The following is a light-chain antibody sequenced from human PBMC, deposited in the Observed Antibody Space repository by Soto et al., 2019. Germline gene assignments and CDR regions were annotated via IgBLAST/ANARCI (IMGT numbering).Light chain of an antibody. CDR3: QQYNNWPPT. V-gene: IGKV3-15*01. CDR2: GAS. Sequence: EIVMTQSPATLSVSPGERATLSCRASQSVSSNFAWYQQKPGQAPRLLIYGASTRATGIPARFSGSGCGTDFTLTISSLQSEDFAVYYCQQYNNWPPTFGQGTKVEIK. J-gene: IGKJ1*01. CDR1: QSVSSN.